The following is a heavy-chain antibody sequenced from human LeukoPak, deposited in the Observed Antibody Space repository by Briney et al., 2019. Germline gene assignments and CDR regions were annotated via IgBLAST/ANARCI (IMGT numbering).Heavy chain of an antibody. CDR1: GYTFTSYD. CDR3: ARGRSTGYPYYFEY. Sequence: ASVKLSCKASGYTFTSYDINWVRQATGQGLEWIGWMNPNSGSTGYAQKFQGRVTITRNNSISTAYMELSGLRSEDTAVYYCARGRSTGYPYYFEYWGQGTLVAVSS. J-gene: IGHJ4*02. CDR2: MNPNSGST. D-gene: IGHD5-12*01. V-gene: IGHV1-8*03.